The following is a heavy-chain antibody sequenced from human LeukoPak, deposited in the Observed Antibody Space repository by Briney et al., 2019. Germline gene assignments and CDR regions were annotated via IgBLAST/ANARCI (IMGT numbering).Heavy chain of an antibody. D-gene: IGHD4-17*01. CDR2: IYHSGST. J-gene: IGHJ5*02. CDR3: ARLPQRLYGDYTWFDP. CDR1: GGSISSGGYS. Sequence: PSETLSLTCAVSGGSISSGGYSWSWLRRPPGKGLEWIGYIYHSGSTYYNPSLKSRLTISVDTSKNQFSLKLSSVTAADTAVYYCARLPQRLYGDYTWFDPWGQGTLVTVSS. V-gene: IGHV4-30-2*01.